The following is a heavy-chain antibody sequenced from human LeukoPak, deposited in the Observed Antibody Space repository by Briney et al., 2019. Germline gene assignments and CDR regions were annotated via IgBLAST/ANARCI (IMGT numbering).Heavy chain of an antibody. V-gene: IGHV4-34*01. CDR3: ARGDDTAMVSYAFDI. Sequence: SETLSLTCAVYGGSFSGYYWSWIRQPPGKGLEWIGEINHSGSTSYNPSLKSRVTISVDTSKNQFSLKLSSVTAADTAVYYCARGDDTAMVSYAFDIWGQGTMVTVSS. J-gene: IGHJ3*02. CDR1: GGSFSGYY. D-gene: IGHD5-18*01. CDR2: INHSGST.